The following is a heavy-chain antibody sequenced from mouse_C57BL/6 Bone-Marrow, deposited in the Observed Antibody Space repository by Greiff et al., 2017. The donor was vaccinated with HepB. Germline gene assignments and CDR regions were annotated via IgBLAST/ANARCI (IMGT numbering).Heavy chain of an antibody. Sequence: EVHLVESGGGLVKPGGSLKLSCAASGFTFSDYGMHWVRQAPEKGLEWVAYISSGSSTIYYADTVKGRFTISRDNAKNTLFLQMTSLRSEDTAMYYCARPSFNYFDYWGQGTTLTVSS. J-gene: IGHJ2*01. CDR2: ISSGSSTI. CDR1: GFTFSDYG. V-gene: IGHV5-17*01. CDR3: ARPSFNYFDY.